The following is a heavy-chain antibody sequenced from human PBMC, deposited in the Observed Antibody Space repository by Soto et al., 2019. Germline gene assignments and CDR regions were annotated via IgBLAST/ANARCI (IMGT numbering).Heavy chain of an antibody. CDR1: GGTFSSYA. V-gene: IGHV1-69*13. D-gene: IGHD3-22*01. CDR3: ATGGTMTIGFDY. J-gene: IGHJ4*02. Sequence: SVKVSCKASGGTFSSYAISWVRQAPGQGLEWMGGIIPIFCTANYAQKFQGRVTITADESTSTAYMELSSLRFEDTAVYYCATGGTMTIGFDYWGQGTLVTVSS. CDR2: IIPIFCTA.